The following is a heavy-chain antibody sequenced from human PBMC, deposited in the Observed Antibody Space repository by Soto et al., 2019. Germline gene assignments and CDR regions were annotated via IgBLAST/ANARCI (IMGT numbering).Heavy chain of an antibody. CDR1: GFSLSNGKVG. CDR3: ARILFGRSVAGGYFFMGV. CDR2: IFSNDEK. V-gene: IGHV2-26*01. Sequence: HVTLKESGPVLVKPTETLTLTCTVSGFSLSNGKVGVSWIRQPPGKALEWLAHIFSNDEKSYRTSLKSRLTISEDTFKSQVVLTMTNVDPVDTATYYCARILFGRSVAGGYFFMGVWCKGTTVTVS. D-gene: IGHD6-19*01. J-gene: IGHJ6*03.